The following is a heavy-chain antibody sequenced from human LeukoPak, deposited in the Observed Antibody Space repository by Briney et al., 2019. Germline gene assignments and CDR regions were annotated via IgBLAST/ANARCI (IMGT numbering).Heavy chain of an antibody. J-gene: IGHJ3*02. CDR2: IYYSGST. V-gene: IGHV4-59*01. CDR3: ARGIPTRSHAFDI. Sequence: SETLSLTCTVSGGSISSYYWSWIRQPPGKGLEWIGYIYYSGSTNYNPSLKSRVTISVDTSKNQFSLKLSSVTAADTAVYYCARGIPTRSHAFDIWGQGTMVIVSS. CDR1: GGSISSYY.